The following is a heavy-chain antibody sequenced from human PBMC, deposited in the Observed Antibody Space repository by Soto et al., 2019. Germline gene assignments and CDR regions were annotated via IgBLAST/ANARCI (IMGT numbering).Heavy chain of an antibody. CDR3: AKDSSRYNLNDDGNTWFDP. CDR1: GFTFDDYA. D-gene: IGHD1-1*01. CDR2: ISWNSGSI. V-gene: IGHV3-9*01. J-gene: IGHJ5*02. Sequence: GGSLRLSCAASGFTFDDYAMHWVRQAPGKGLEWVSGISWNSGSIVYADSVKGRFTISRDNAKNSLYLQMNSLRTEDTAFYYCAKDSSRYNLNDDGNTWFDPWGHGTLVTVSS.